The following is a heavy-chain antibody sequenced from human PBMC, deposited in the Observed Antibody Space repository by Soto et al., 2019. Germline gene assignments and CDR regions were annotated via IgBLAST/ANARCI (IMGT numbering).Heavy chain of an antibody. CDR1: GGSISSADYY. Sequence: QVQLQESGPGLVKPSQTLSLTCTVSGGSISSADYYWSWLRQPPGKGLEWIGYIYYDGRTYYNPSLKSRITISIDTSQNQFSLQLSSVTAADTAIYYCARDHGDYWGQGTLVTVSS. J-gene: IGHJ4*02. CDR3: ARDHGDY. V-gene: IGHV4-30-4*01. CDR2: IYYDGRT.